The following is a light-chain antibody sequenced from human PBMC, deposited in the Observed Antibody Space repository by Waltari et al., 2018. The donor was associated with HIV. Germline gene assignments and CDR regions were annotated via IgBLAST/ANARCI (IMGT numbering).Light chain of an antibody. Sequence: QSALTQPRSVSGSPGQSVTISCTGSSSDVGGYNYVSWYQQHPGKAPKLMIYDVSKRPSWVPDRFGGSESGNTASLTISGLQAEDEADYYCCSYAGTSVLFGGGTKLTVL. CDR1: SSDVGGYNY. J-gene: IGLJ2*01. CDR3: CSYAGTSVL. CDR2: DVS. V-gene: IGLV2-11*01.